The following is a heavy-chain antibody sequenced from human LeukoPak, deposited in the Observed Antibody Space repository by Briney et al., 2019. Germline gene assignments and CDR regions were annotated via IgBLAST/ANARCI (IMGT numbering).Heavy chain of an antibody. Sequence: ASVKVSCKASGYTFTSYGITWVRQAPGQGLEWMGWISAYNGNTNYAQKLQGRVTVTTDTSTTTACMELRSLRSDDTAVYYCVRGSAETAKAPIFYWGQGTLVTVSS. CDR3: VRGSAETAKAPIFY. V-gene: IGHV1-18*01. CDR1: GYTFTSYG. CDR2: ISAYNGNT. D-gene: IGHD5-18*01. J-gene: IGHJ4*02.